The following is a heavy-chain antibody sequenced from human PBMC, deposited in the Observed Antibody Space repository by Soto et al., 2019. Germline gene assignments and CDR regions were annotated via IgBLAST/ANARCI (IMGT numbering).Heavy chain of an antibody. J-gene: IGHJ5*02. D-gene: IGHD2-15*01. Sequence: PSETLSLTCTVSGGSISSYYWSWIRQPPGKGLEWIGYIYYSGSTNYNLSLKSRVTISVDTSKNQFSLKLSSVTAADTAVYYCARVLPYCSGGSCYSRWFDPWGQGTLVTVSS. CDR1: GGSISSYY. CDR2: IYYSGST. V-gene: IGHV4-59*01. CDR3: ARVLPYCSGGSCYSRWFDP.